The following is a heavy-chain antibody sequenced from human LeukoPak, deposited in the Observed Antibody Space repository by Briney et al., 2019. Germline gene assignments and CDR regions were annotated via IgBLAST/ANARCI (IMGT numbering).Heavy chain of an antibody. V-gene: IGHV3-7*01. CDR3: ARDVGGSLDY. Sequence: GGSLRLSCAASGFTFSTYWMALVRQAPGKGLEWVANITGDASARHQADSVKGRFTISRDNAQTSVYLQMSSLRGEDTAVYYCARDVGGSLDYWGQGTLVTVSS. CDR2: ITGDASAR. J-gene: IGHJ4*02. D-gene: IGHD1-26*01. CDR1: GFTFSTYW.